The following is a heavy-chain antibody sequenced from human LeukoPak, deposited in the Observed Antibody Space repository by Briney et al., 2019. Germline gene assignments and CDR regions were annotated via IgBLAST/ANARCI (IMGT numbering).Heavy chain of an antibody. Sequence: GGSLRLSCAASGFTFSDYYMSWIRQAPGKGLEWVSCISSSSSYTNYADSVKGRFPISRDNAKNSLYLQMNSLRAEDTAVYYCARDYSSSWYFPGDYYYYGMDVWGQGTTVTVSS. D-gene: IGHD6-13*01. CDR3: ARDYSSSWYFPGDYYYYGMDV. CDR2: ISSSSSYT. CDR1: GFTFSDYY. V-gene: IGHV3-11*05. J-gene: IGHJ6*02.